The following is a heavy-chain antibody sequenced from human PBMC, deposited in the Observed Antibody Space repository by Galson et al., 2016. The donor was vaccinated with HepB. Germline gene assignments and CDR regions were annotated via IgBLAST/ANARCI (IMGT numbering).Heavy chain of an antibody. CDR3: ARMFPLYSSGWYVRGDGWFDS. J-gene: IGHJ5*01. D-gene: IGHD6-19*01. V-gene: IGHV3-48*04. CDR2: ISSNGATI. CDR1: GFTFSSYT. Sequence: SLRLSCAASGFTFSSYTMNWVRQAPGKGLEWVSYISSNGATIYYADSVKGRFTISRDNAKNSLYLQMNSLTGEDTAVYYCARMFPLYSSGWYVRGDGWFDSWGQGTLVTVSS.